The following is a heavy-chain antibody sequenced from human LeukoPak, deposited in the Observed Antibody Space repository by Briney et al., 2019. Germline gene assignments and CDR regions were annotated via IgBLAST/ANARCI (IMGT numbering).Heavy chain of an antibody. J-gene: IGHJ3*02. V-gene: IGHV1-18*01. Sequence: ASVKVSCKASGYTFTSYGISWVRQAPGQGLEWMGWTSAYNGNTNYAQKLQGRVTMTTDTSTSTAYMELRSLRSDDTAVYYCASTKDIVATYDAFDIWGQGTMVTVSS. CDR2: TSAYNGNT. CDR3: ASTKDIVATYDAFDI. D-gene: IGHD5-12*01. CDR1: GYTFTSYG.